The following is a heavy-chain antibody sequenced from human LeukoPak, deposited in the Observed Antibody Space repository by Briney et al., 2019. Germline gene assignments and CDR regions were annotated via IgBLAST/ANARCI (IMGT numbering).Heavy chain of an antibody. CDR2: ISWNSGSI. V-gene: IGHV3-9*01. CDR3: AKDMAQQLFDGLTNNFDY. J-gene: IGHJ4*02. Sequence: GGSLRLSCAASGFTFDDYAMHWVRQAPGKGLEWVSGISWNSGSIGYADSVKGRFTISRDNAKNSLYLQMNSLRAEDTALYYCAKDMAQQLFDGLTNNFDYWGQGTLVTVSS. CDR1: GFTFDDYA. D-gene: IGHD6-13*01.